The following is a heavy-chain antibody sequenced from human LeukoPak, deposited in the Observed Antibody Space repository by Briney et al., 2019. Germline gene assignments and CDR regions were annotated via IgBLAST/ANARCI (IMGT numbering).Heavy chain of an antibody. D-gene: IGHD2-2*01. V-gene: IGHV3-23*01. CDR2: ISGSGGST. J-gene: IGHJ4*02. Sequence: AGGSLRLSCAASGFTFSSYGMSWVRQAPGKGLEWVSAISGSGGSTYYADSVKGRFTISRDNSKNTLYLQMNSLRAEDTAVYYCAKLPTEYCSSTSCFGPLTYYFDYWGQGTLVTVSS. CDR3: AKLPTEYCSSTSCFGPLTYYFDY. CDR1: GFTFSSYG.